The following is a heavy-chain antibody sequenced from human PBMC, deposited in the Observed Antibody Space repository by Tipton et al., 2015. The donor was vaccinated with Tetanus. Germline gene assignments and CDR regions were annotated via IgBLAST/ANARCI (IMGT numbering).Heavy chain of an antibody. D-gene: IGHD1-26*01. CDR3: ARDQARGARGWNYFDY. Sequence: GLVKPSQTLSLTCTVSGGSISSGGYYWSWIRQRPGKGLEWIGDIYSSGSTYSNPSLKGRVPISVDTSKNQFSLRLDSVTAADTAVYYCARDQARGARGWNYFDYWGLGTLVTVSS. CDR1: GGSISSGGYY. J-gene: IGHJ4*02. CDR2: IYSSGST. V-gene: IGHV4-31*03.